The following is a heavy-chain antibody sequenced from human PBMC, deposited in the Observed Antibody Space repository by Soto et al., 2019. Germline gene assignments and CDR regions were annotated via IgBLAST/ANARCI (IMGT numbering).Heavy chain of an antibody. CDR3: ARDTYYYDSSGQPY. D-gene: IGHD3-22*01. V-gene: IGHV3-53*01. CDR2: IYSGGST. CDR1: GFTVSRSY. Sequence: EVQLAESGGGLIQPGGSLRVSCAASGFTVSRSYMSWVRQAPGKGLEWVSVIYSGGSTNYADSVKGRFTISRDNSKNTLYLQMNSRRVEDTAVYYCARDTYYYDSSGQPYWGQGTLVTVSS. J-gene: IGHJ4*02.